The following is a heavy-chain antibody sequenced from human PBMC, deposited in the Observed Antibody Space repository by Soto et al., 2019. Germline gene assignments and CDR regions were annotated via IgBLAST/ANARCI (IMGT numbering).Heavy chain of an antibody. Sequence: PGGTLRLSCSASGFPFSSYAMHWVRQAPGKGLEWVAVIPYDGSNKYYADSVKGRFTISRENSKNTVYLQMNSLRAEDTAVYYCARPNSSGWFRYFDYWGQGTLVTV. CDR3: ARPNSSGWFRYFDY. CDR1: GFPFSSYA. V-gene: IGHV3-30-3*01. D-gene: IGHD6-19*01. CDR2: IPYDGSNK. J-gene: IGHJ4*02.